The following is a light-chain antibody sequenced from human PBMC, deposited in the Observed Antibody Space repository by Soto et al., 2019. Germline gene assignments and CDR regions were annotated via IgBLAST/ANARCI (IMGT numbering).Light chain of an antibody. Sequence: VMTQAPATLSVSPGERATLSCRASQTINNNVAWYQLKDGQVPRLLIYGASTRAADVPARFSGGGSGTEFTLTITSLQSEDFAVYCCQQYNNWPLTFGPGTRLEIK. CDR3: QQYNNWPLT. V-gene: IGKV3-15*01. CDR2: GAS. CDR1: QTINNN. J-gene: IGKJ5*01.